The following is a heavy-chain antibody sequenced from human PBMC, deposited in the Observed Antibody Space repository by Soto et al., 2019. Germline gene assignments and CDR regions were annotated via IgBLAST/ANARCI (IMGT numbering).Heavy chain of an antibody. CDR2: IRSQGDGGTA. J-gene: IGHJ4*02. CDR3: ITEPLR. V-gene: IGHV3-15*01. CDR1: GFTFSNAW. Sequence: QLVESGGGFVKPGMSLRLTCAASGFTFSNAWMTWVRQAPGKGLERVGLIRSQGDGGTADYAPPVRGRFTISRDDSQSMVFLHMDNLHTEDTAVYYCITEPLRWGRGTLVTVSS.